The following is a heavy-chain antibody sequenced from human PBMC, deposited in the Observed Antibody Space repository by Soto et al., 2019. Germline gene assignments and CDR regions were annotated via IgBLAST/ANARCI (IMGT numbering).Heavy chain of an antibody. V-gene: IGHV4-4*07. J-gene: IGHJ3*02. CDR1: GGSIYTYS. Sequence: SETLSLTCTVSGGSIYTYSWTWLRQPAGKGLEWIGHIYSSGSANYNPSLKSRVSISVDKSENQFSLKMRSVTAADTAVYYCARSPSSSWYGGGAFDIWGQGTMVTVSS. CDR3: ARSPSSSWYGGGAFDI. CDR2: IYSSGSA. D-gene: IGHD6-13*01.